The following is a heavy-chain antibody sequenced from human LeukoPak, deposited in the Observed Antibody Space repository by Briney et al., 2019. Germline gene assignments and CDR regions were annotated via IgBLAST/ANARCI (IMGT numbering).Heavy chain of an antibody. Sequence: ASVKVSCKASGYTFTSYGISWVRQAPGQGLEWMGWISAYNGNTNYAQKLQGRVTMTTDTSTSTAYMELRSLRSDDTAVYYCAREKAHCGGDCHPWFDPWGQGTLVTVSS. D-gene: IGHD2-21*02. V-gene: IGHV1-18*01. CDR3: AREKAHCGGDCHPWFDP. J-gene: IGHJ5*02. CDR1: GYTFTSYG. CDR2: ISAYNGNT.